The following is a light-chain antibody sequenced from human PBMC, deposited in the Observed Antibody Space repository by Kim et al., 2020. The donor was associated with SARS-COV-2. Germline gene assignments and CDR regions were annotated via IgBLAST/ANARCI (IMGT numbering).Light chain of an antibody. V-gene: IGKV1-33*01. Sequence: DIYMTQSPSSLSASVVDRVTITCQASQDISNYLNWYQQKPGKAPKLLINDASNLETGVPSRFSGSGSGTDFTFTISNLQPEDIATYYCQQYDNHPRTVRQGTKLEI. CDR1: QDISNY. J-gene: IGKJ2*02. CDR3: QQYDNHPRT. CDR2: DAS.